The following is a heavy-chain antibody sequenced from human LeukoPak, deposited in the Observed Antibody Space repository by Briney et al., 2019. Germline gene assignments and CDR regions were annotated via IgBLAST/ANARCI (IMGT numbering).Heavy chain of an antibody. D-gene: IGHD3-22*01. J-gene: IGHJ4*02. CDR3: ARVSSGYYLDY. Sequence: SETLSLTCTVSGGSISSYYWSWIRQPPGKGLEWIGSIYYSGSTYYNPSLKSRVTISVDTSKNQFSLKLSSVTAADTAVYYCARVSSGYYLDYWGQGTLVTVSS. CDR1: GGSISSYY. CDR2: IYYSGST. V-gene: IGHV4-39*07.